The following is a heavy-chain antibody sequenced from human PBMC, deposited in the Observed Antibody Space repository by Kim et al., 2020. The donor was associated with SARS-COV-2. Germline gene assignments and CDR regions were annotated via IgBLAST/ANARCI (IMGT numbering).Heavy chain of an antibody. V-gene: IGHV4-39*01. J-gene: IGHJ1*01. D-gene: IGHD6-6*01. CDR3: ARGGYSSSSTLEYFQH. Sequence: LKRRVTKSVDTSKNQFSLKLSSVTAADTAVYYCARGGYSSSSTLEYFQHWGQGTLVTVSS.